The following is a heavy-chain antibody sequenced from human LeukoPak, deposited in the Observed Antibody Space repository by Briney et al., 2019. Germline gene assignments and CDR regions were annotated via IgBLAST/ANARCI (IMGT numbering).Heavy chain of an antibody. J-gene: IGHJ4*02. Sequence: GGSLRLSCAASGFTFSGYAMSWVRQAPGKGLEWVSAISSSSGGTTYYADSVKGRFTISRDNAKNSLYLQMNSLRAEDTAVYYCARVMDYYDGTGYPPPAAADYWGQGTLVTVSS. CDR3: ARVMDYYDGTGYPPPAAADY. CDR2: ISSSSGGTT. D-gene: IGHD3-22*01. CDR1: GFTFSGYA. V-gene: IGHV3-23*01.